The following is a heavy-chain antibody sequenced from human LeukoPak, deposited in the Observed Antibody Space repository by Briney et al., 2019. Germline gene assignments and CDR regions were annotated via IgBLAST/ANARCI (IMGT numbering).Heavy chain of an antibody. D-gene: IGHD3-22*01. CDR2: ISWNSGSI. J-gene: IGHJ4*02. V-gene: IGHV3-9*01. CDR3: AKGLPYYYDSSGYYPDY. Sequence: GGSLRLSCAASGFTFDDYAMHWVRQAPGKGLEWVSGISWNSGSIGYADSVKGRFTISRDNAKNSLYLQMNSLRAEDTALYYCAKGLPYYYDSSGYYPDYWGQGTLVTVSS. CDR1: GFTFDDYA.